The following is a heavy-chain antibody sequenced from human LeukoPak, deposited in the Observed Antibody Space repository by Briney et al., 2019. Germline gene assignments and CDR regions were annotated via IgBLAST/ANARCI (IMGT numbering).Heavy chain of an antibody. D-gene: IGHD3-22*01. Sequence: ASVKVSCKASGYTFTGYYMHWVRQAPGQGLEWMGWINPNSGGTKYAQKFQGRVTMTRDTSTSTVYMELSSLRSEDTAVYYCARDGDYYDSSGYQPGGYFDYWGQGTLVTVSS. CDR2: INPNSGGT. V-gene: IGHV1-2*02. J-gene: IGHJ4*02. CDR3: ARDGDYYDSSGYQPGGYFDY. CDR1: GYTFTGYY.